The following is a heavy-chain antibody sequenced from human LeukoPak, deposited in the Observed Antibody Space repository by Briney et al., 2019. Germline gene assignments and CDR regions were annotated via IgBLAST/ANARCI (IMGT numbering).Heavy chain of an antibody. CDR3: ARDYYDSSGYYYFDY. D-gene: IGHD3-22*01. CDR1: GGSVSSGSYY. Sequence: SETLSLTCTVSGGSVSSGSYYWSWLRQPPGKGLEWIGYIYYSGSTNYNPSLKSRVTISVDTSKNQFSLKLSSVTAADTAVYYCARDYYDSSGYYYFDYWGQGTLVTVSS. J-gene: IGHJ4*02. CDR2: IYYSGST. V-gene: IGHV4-61*01.